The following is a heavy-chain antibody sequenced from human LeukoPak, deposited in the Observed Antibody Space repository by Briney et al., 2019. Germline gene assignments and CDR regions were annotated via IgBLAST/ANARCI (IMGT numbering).Heavy chain of an antibody. V-gene: IGHV3-74*01. CDR1: GFTLSSYW. CDR2: MSSDESTT. J-gene: IGHJ5*02. Sequence: PGGYLRLSCAASGFTLSSYWMHWARQTPGKGLVWVSRMSSDESTTNYADSVRGRFTISRDNAKNALYLQMNNLRAEDTAIYFCARGRGPYGWFDPWGQGTLVTVSS. CDR3: ARGRGPYGWFDP. D-gene: IGHD3-10*01.